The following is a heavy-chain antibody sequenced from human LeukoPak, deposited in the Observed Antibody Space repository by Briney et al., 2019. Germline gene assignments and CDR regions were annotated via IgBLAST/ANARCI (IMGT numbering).Heavy chain of an antibody. D-gene: IGHD2/OR15-2a*01. Sequence: GGSLRLFCAASGFTFSDYWMHWLRQAPGKGLEWVSVIYSGGSTYYADSVKGRFTISRDNSKNTLYLQMNSLRAEDTAVYYCARTLPYYYYMDVWGKGTTVTISS. J-gene: IGHJ6*03. V-gene: IGHV3-53*01. CDR2: IYSGGST. CDR1: GFTFSDYW. CDR3: ARTLPYYYYMDV.